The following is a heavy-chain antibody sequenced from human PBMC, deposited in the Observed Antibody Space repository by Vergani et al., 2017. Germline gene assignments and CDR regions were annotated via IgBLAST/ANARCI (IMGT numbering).Heavy chain of an antibody. V-gene: IGHV3-43*02. CDR3: AKDGEGYCSSTSCLDAFDI. CDR2: ISGDGGST. CDR1: GFTFDDYA. J-gene: IGHJ3*02. Sequence: EVQLVESGGGVVQPGGSLRLSCAASGFTFDDYAMHWVRQAPGKGLDWVSLISGDGGSTYYADSVKGRFTISRDNSKNSLYLQMNSLRTEDTALYYCAKDGEGYCSSTSCLDAFDIWGQGTMVTVSS. D-gene: IGHD2-2*01.